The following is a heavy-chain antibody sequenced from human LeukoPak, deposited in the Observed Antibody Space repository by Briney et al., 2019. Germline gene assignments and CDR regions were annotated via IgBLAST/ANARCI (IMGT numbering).Heavy chain of an antibody. CDR1: GGSISSYY. D-gene: IGHD3-16*02. V-gene: IGHV4-59*08. Sequence: PSETLSLTCTVSGGSISSYYWSWFRQPPGKGLEWIGYIYYSGSTNYNPSLKSRVTISVDTSKNQFSLKLSSVTAADTAVYYCARLQPYDYVWGSYRSRPYYYGMDVWGQGTTVTVSS. J-gene: IGHJ6*02. CDR3: ARLQPYDYVWGSYRSRPYYYGMDV. CDR2: IYYSGST.